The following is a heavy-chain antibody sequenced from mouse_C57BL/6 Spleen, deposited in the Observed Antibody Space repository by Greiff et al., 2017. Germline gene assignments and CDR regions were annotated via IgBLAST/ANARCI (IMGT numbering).Heavy chain of an antibody. CDR2: IDPETGGT. D-gene: IGHD1-1*01. J-gene: IGHJ2*01. CDR3: TSFPTVVATD. CDR1: GYTFTDYE. V-gene: IGHV1-15*01. Sequence: QVQLQQSGAELVRPGASVTLSCKASGYTFTDYEMHWVKQTPVHGLEWIGAIDPETGGTAYNQKFKGKAILTADKSSSTAYMELRSLTSEDSAVYYCTSFPTVVATDWGQGTTLTVSS.